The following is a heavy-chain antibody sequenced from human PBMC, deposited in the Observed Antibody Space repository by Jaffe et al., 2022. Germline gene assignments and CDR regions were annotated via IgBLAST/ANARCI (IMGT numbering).Heavy chain of an antibody. Sequence: EVQLVESGGGLVQPGRSLRLSCAASGFTFDDYAMHWVRQAPGKGLEWVSGISWNSGSIGYADSVKGRFTISRDNAKNSLYLQMNSLRAEDTALYYCAKDPQYNWNDGAFDIWGQGTMVTVSS. V-gene: IGHV3-9*01. CDR3: AKDPQYNWNDGAFDI. CDR2: ISWNSGSI. D-gene: IGHD1-20*01. CDR1: GFTFDDYA. J-gene: IGHJ3*02.